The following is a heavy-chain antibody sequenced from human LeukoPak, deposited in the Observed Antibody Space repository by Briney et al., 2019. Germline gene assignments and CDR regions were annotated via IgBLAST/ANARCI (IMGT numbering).Heavy chain of an antibody. CDR3: ASIDGDGSWSYDY. Sequence: GGSLRLTCAASGFTFSSYAMSWVRQAPGKGLEWVSAISGSSGSTYYADSVRGRFTISRDNSKNTLYLQMNSLRAEDTAVYYCASIDGDGSWSYDYWGQRTLVIVSS. V-gene: IGHV3-23*01. D-gene: IGHD3-10*01. CDR1: GFTFSSYA. J-gene: IGHJ4*02. CDR2: ISGSSGST.